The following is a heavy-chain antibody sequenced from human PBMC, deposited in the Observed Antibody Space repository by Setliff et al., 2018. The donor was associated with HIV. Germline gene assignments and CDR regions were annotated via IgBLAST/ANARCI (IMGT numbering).Heavy chain of an antibody. V-gene: IGHV1-2*02. J-gene: IGHJ4*02. CDR2: ISPNRGAT. CDR3: ARIRLGYNDLTPPRYTHALGY. Sequence: ASVKVSCKASGYTFTGYYIHWVRQAPGQGLEWMGWISPNRGATNFAQKFLGRGTMTRDTSISTAYLELSSLTSDDTAVYYCARIRLGYNDLTPPRYTHALGYWGQGTLVTVSS. CDR1: GYTFTGYY. D-gene: IGHD6-25*01.